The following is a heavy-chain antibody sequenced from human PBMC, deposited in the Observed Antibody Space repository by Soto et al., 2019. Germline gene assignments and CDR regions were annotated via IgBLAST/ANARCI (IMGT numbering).Heavy chain of an antibody. CDR1: GFTFSSYA. D-gene: IGHD2-21*01. Sequence: EVQLVESGGGLVQPGGSLRLSCAASGFTFSSYAMHWVRQAPGKGLEYVSVITSNGGNTDYASSVKGRFTISRDNSKNTLYLQMGSLRAEDMAVYYCARRIPFGYGMHVWGQGTTVTVSS. CDR2: ITSNGGNT. V-gene: IGHV3-64*01. J-gene: IGHJ6*02. CDR3: ARRIPFGYGMHV.